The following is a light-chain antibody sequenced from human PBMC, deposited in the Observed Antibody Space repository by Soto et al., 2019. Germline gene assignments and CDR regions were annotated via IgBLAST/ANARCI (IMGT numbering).Light chain of an antibody. CDR3: CSYAGRSTYVV. CDR1: SSDIGSYNL. CDR2: EGT. Sequence: QSVLTQPASVSGSPGQSLTISFTGTSSDIGSYNLVSWYQHHPGKAPKLLICEGTERPSGVSNRFSGSKSGNTASLTISGLQAEDEAHYYCCSYAGRSTYVVFGGGTKLTVL. J-gene: IGLJ2*01. V-gene: IGLV2-23*01.